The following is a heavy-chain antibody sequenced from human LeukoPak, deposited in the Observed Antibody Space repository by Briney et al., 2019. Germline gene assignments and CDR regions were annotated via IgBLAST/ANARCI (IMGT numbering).Heavy chain of an antibody. D-gene: IGHD6-19*01. V-gene: IGHV3-48*03. CDR1: GFTFSSYE. CDR3: AKDLMAYSSGNNWFDP. Sequence: GGSLRLSCAASGFTFSSYEINWVRQAPGKGLEWVAYISGSGTIIFYADSVKGRFTISRDNSKNTLYLQMNSLRAEDTAVYYCAKDLMAYSSGNNWFDPWGQGTLVTVSS. CDR2: ISGSGTII. J-gene: IGHJ5*02.